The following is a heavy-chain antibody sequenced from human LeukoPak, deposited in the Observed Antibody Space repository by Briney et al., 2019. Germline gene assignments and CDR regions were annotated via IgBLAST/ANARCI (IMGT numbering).Heavy chain of an antibody. Sequence: PGGSLRLSCAASGFTFSSHWMSWVRQAPGKGLEWVANIKQDETEKYYVDSVKGRFTISRDNAKNSLYLQMNSLRAEDTAVYYCARDSYGYYYYHYIDVWGKGTTVTVSS. CDR2: IKQDETEK. J-gene: IGHJ6*03. CDR3: ARDSYGYYYYHYIDV. CDR1: GFTFSSHW. D-gene: IGHD4-17*01. V-gene: IGHV3-7*01.